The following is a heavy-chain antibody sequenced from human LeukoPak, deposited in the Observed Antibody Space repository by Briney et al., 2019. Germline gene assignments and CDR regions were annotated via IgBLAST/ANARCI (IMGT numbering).Heavy chain of an antibody. CDR1: GFTFSSYA. Sequence: GGSLRLSCAASGFTFSSYAMGWVRQAPGKGLEWVSSISGSGGTTYYADSVKGRVTISRDNSNNTVFLQMSGLTAEDTAIYYCAKGSAFYYDSSGYSAPFDYWGQGTLVPVSS. D-gene: IGHD3-22*01. CDR2: ISGSGGTT. CDR3: AKGSAFYYDSSGYSAPFDY. J-gene: IGHJ4*02. V-gene: IGHV3-23*01.